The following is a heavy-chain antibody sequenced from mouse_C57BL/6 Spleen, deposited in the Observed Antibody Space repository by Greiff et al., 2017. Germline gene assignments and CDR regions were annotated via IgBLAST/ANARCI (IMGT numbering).Heavy chain of an antibody. D-gene: IGHD1-1*01. CDR1: GYAFSSYW. CDR2: IYPGDGDT. Sequence: QVQLQQSGAELVKPGASVKISCKASGYAFSSYWMNWVKQRPGKGLEWIGQIYPGDGDTNYNGKFKGKATLTADKSSSTAYMQLSSLTSEDSAVYFCARDGSSYSVFAYWGQGTLVTVSA. V-gene: IGHV1-80*01. J-gene: IGHJ3*01. CDR3: ARDGSSYSVFAY.